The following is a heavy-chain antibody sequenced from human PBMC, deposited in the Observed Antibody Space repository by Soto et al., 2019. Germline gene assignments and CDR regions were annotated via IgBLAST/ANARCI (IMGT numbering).Heavy chain of an antibody. Sequence: GGSLRLSCAASGFTFGNYGMHWVRQAPGKGLEWVAVIWYDGSNKYYGDSVKGRFTISRDNSKNTLYLQVNSLRADDTAVYYCARDFGVTYRSFDQWGQGTLGTVSS. D-gene: IGHD3-3*01. CDR3: ARDFGVTYRSFDQ. V-gene: IGHV3-33*01. CDR2: IWYDGSNK. CDR1: GFTFGNYG. J-gene: IGHJ4*02.